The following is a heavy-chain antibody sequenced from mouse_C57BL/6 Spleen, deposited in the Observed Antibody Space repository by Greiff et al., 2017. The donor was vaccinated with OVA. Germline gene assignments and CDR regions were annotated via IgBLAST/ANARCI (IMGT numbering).Heavy chain of an antibody. CDR3: AREGASYYSNYYAMDY. Sequence: VQLQQPGAELVKPGASVKMSCKASGYTFTSYWITWVKQRPGQGLEWIGDIYPGSGSTNYNEKFKSKATLTVDTSSSTAYMQLSSLTSEDSAVYYCAREGASYYSNYYAMDYWGQGTSVTVSS. CDR2: IYPGSGST. J-gene: IGHJ4*01. V-gene: IGHV1-55*01. CDR1: GYTFTSYW. D-gene: IGHD2-5*01.